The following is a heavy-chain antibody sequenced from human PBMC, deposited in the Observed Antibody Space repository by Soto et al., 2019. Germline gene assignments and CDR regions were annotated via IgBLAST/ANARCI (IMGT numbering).Heavy chain of an antibody. J-gene: IGHJ4*02. Sequence: QVPLQESGPGLVKPSETLSLTCTVSGGSISSYYWTWIRQPPGKGLEWIGYIYYSGSTNYNPSLKSRVTISVDTSKNQFSLKLSSVTAADTAVYYCARDSKRGYSGYDKLDYWGQGTLVTVSS. V-gene: IGHV4-59*01. CDR1: GGSISSYY. CDR3: ARDSKRGYSGYDKLDY. CDR2: IYYSGST. D-gene: IGHD5-12*01.